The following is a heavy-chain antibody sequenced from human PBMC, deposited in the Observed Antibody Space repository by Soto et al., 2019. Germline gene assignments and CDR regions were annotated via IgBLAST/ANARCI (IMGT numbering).Heavy chain of an antibody. Sequence: QVQLVQSGAEVKKPGASVKVSCKASGYTFTGYYMHWVRQAPGQGLEWMGWINPNSGGTNYAQKFQGRVTMTRDTSIITAYMELSRLRSDDTAVYYCARDLGYCSGGSCYSGYYYYYGMDVWGQGTTVTVSS. CDR1: GYTFTGYY. V-gene: IGHV1-2*02. J-gene: IGHJ6*02. CDR2: INPNSGGT. D-gene: IGHD2-15*01. CDR3: ARDLGYCSGGSCYSGYYYYYGMDV.